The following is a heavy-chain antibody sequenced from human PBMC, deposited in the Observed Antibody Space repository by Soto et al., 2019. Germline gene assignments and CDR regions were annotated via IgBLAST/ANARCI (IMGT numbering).Heavy chain of an antibody. D-gene: IGHD4-17*01. CDR3: GLESYGDRTLFDP. J-gene: IGHJ5*02. V-gene: IGHV4-39*01. CDR1: GGSISSSSYY. Sequence: SETLSLTCTVSGGSISSSSYYWGWIRQPPGKGLEWIGSIYYSGSTYYNPSLKSRVTISVDTSKNQFSLKLSSVTAADTAVYYCGLESYGDRTLFDPWGQGTLVTVSS. CDR2: IYYSGST.